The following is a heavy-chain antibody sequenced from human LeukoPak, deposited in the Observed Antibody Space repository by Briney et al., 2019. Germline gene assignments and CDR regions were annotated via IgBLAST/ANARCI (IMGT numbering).Heavy chain of an antibody. J-gene: IGHJ4*02. CDR2: MCGSAGCT. D-gene: IGHD1-26*01. CDR3: AKETRGSYSDY. Sequence: HTGGSLRLSCAASGFTFNIYAMSWVRLAPGKGLQWVASMCGSAGCTYYEDSVKGRFTISRDNSKNTLYLQMNSLRAEDTAVYYCAKETRGSYSDYWGQGTLVTVSS. V-gene: IGHV3-23*01. CDR1: GFTFNIYA.